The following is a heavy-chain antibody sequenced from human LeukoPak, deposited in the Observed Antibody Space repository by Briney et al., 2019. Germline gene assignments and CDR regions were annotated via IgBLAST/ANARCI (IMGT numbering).Heavy chain of an antibody. CDR3: ASSLQTSSPVLIANPFAH. CDR2: ISWSGSTI. D-gene: IGHD2-8*01. V-gene: IGHV3-48*03. J-gene: IGHJ4*02. CDR1: GFTFSSYE. Sequence: GGSLRLSCAASGFTFSSYEMNWVRRAPGKGLEWVSYISWSGSTIHYADSVKGRFTISRDNAKNSLYRQMNSLRAEDTSVYYCASSLQTSSPVLIANPFAHWGQGTLVTVSS.